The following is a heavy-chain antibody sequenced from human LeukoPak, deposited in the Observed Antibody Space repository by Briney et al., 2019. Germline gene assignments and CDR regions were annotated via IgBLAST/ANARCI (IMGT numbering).Heavy chain of an antibody. J-gene: IGHJ4*02. CDR2: ISGSGGST. CDR3: AKDLSAYDFWSGYHPFDY. CDR1: GFTFSSYA. V-gene: IGHV3-23*01. D-gene: IGHD3-3*01. Sequence: GGSLRLSCAASGFTFSSYAMSWVRQAPGKGLEWVSAISGSGGSTYYADSVKGRFTISRDNSKNTLYLQMNSLRADDTAVYYCAKDLSAYDFWSGYHPFDYWGQGTLVTVSS.